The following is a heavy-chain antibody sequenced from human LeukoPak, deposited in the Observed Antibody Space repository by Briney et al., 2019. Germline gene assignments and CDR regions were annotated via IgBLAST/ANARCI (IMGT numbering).Heavy chain of an antibody. D-gene: IGHD4-17*01. J-gene: IGHJ5*02. V-gene: IGHV4-31*01. Sequence: PSETLSLTCTVSGGSISSGGYYWSWIRQHPGKGLEWIGYIYYSGSTYYNPSLKSPVTISVDTSKNQFSLKLSSVTAADTAVYYCAREPYDYGDYVGWFDPWGQGTLVTVSS. CDR1: GGSISSGGYY. CDR2: IYYSGST. CDR3: AREPYDYGDYVGWFDP.